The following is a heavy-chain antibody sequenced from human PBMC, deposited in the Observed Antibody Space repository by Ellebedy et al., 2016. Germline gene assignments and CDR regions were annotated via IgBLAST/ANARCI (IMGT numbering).Heavy chain of an antibody. CDR2: INHSGST. Sequence: GSLRLSXAVYGGSFSGYYWSWIRQPPGKGLEWIGEINHSGSTNYNPSLKSRVTISVDTSKNQFSLKLSSVTAADTAVYYCARGRVHLDYWGQGTLVTVSS. V-gene: IGHV4-34*01. J-gene: IGHJ4*02. CDR3: ARGRVHLDY. CDR1: GGSFSGYY. D-gene: IGHD1-1*01.